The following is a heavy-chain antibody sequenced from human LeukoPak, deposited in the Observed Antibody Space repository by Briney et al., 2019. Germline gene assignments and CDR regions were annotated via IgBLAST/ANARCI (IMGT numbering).Heavy chain of an antibody. CDR2: IYYSGST. J-gene: IGHJ6*02. CDR3: ARENSAGPLGYYYYYGMDV. D-gene: IGHD6-13*01. CDR1: GGSITNYY. Sequence: PSETLSLTCTVSGGSITNYYWSWIRQPPGKGLEWIGFIYYSGSTNCNPSLKSRVTMSVDTSKNQFSLKLGSVTAADTAVYYCARENSAGPLGYYYYYGMDVWGQGTTVTVSS. V-gene: IGHV4-59*12.